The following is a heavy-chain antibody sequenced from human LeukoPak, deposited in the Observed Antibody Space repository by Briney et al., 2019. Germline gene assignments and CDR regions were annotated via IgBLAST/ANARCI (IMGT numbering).Heavy chain of an antibody. CDR2: INHSGST. CDR1: GDSISRSTYY. CDR3: AREAYDSSGYYYVGLLAPTQIFDY. Sequence: SETLSLTCTVSGDSISRSTYYWSWIRQPPGKGLEWIGEINHSGSTNYNPSLKSRVTISVDTSKNQFSLKLSSVTAADTAVYYCAREAYDSSGYYYVGLLAPTQIFDYWGQGTLVTVSS. J-gene: IGHJ4*02. D-gene: IGHD3-22*01. V-gene: IGHV4-39*07.